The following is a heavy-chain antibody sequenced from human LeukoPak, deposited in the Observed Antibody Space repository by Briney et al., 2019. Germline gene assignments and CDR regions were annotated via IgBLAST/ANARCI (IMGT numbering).Heavy chain of an antibody. CDR2: INPNSGGT. J-gene: IGHJ5*02. D-gene: IGHD3-22*01. Sequence: GASVMVSCKASGYTFTGYYMHWVRQAPGQGLEWMGRINPNSGGTNYAQKFQGRVTMTRDTSISTAYMELSRLRSDDTAVYYCAREHSSGYYKETDWFDPWGQGTLVTVSS. CDR3: AREHSSGYYKETDWFDP. CDR1: GYTFTGYY. V-gene: IGHV1-2*06.